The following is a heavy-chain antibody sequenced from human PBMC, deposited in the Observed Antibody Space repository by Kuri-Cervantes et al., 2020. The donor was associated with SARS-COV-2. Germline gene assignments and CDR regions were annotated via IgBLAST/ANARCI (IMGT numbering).Heavy chain of an antibody. CDR3: ARPAGYSGSYWGYAFDI. J-gene: IGHJ3*02. V-gene: IGHV4-34*01. D-gene: IGHD1-26*01. CDR1: GGSFSDYY. Sequence: GSLRLSCAVYGGSFSDYYWSWVRQPPGKGLEWIGEINHSGNTNYDPSLKSRVTISIDTSKNRFSLKLSSVTAADTAVYYCARPAGYSGSYWGYAFDIWGQGTMVTVSS. CDR2: INHSGNT.